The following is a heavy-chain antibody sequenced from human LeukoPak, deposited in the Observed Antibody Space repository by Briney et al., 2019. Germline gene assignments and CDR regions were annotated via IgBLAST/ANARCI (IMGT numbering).Heavy chain of an antibody. CDR1: GGSFSGYY. CDR2: IYYSGSA. CDR3: ARVTGYMVEDYFDY. J-gene: IGHJ4*02. D-gene: IGHD6-13*01. V-gene: IGHV4-59*01. Sequence: SETLSLTCAVYGGSFSGYYWSWIRQPPGKGLEWIGYIYYSGSANYHPSLKSRVTISVDTSKNRFSLRLSSVTAADTAVYYCARVTGYMVEDYFDYWGQGTLVTVSS.